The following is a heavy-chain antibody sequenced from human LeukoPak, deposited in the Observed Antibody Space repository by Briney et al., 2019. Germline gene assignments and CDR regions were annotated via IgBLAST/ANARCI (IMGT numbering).Heavy chain of an antibody. Sequence: GASVKVSCKASGYTFTGYDINWVRQATGQGLEWMGWMNPNSGNTGYAQKFQGRVTMTRNTSISTAYMELSSLRSEDTAVYYCARGITYCSSTSCYPQYYYYGMDIWGQGTTVTVSS. CDR3: ARGITYCSSTSCYPQYYYYGMDI. CDR2: MNPNSGNT. CDR1: GYTFTGYD. D-gene: IGHD2-2*01. V-gene: IGHV1-8*01. J-gene: IGHJ6*02.